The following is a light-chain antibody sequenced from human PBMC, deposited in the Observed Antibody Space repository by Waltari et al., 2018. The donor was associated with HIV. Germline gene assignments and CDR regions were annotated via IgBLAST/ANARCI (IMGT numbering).Light chain of an antibody. Sequence: DIQLTQSPSFLSASLGDRVTITCRASEDINEFLAWYQQKPGGAPKLLIYAASTLEDEVQSTFSGSGSGTDFTLTTSSLQPEDFATSFCQQLNTYPPDTFGPGTKLEI. CDR2: AAS. J-gene: IGKJ2*01. CDR3: QQLNTYPPDT. V-gene: IGKV1-9*01. CDR1: EDINEF.